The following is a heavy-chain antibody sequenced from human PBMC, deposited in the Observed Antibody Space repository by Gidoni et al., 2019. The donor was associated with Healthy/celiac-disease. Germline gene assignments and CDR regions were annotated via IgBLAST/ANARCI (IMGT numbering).Heavy chain of an antibody. CDR3: ARVLDYGDYVGWFDP. CDR1: GGSISSSNW. J-gene: IGHJ5*02. D-gene: IGHD4-17*01. CDR2: IYHSGST. V-gene: IGHV4-4*02. Sequence: QVPLQESGPGLVKPSGTLSLTCAVSGGSISSSNWWSWVRQPPGKGLEWIGEIYHSGSTNYNPSLKSRVTISVDKAKNQFSRKLSSVTAADTAVYYCARVLDYGDYVGWFDPWGQGTLVTVSS.